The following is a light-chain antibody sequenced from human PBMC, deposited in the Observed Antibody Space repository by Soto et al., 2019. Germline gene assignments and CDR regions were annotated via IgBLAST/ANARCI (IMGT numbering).Light chain of an antibody. CDR2: TTN. Sequence: QTVVTQLTSLTVSPGGTVTLTCASSTGAVTSGNYPSWFQQKPGQAPRTLIYTTNDKHSWTPARFSGSLLGDKAALTLSGVQPEDEAEYYCLLYYGSAQLVFGGGTKLTVL. V-gene: IGLV7-43*01. CDR1: TGAVTSGNY. J-gene: IGLJ3*02. CDR3: LLYYGSAQLV.